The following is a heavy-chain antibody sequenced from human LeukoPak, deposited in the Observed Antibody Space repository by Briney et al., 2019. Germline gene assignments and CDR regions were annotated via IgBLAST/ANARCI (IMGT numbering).Heavy chain of an antibody. V-gene: IGHV3-30*04. CDR3: ARDPRGPTGYDSSGRDTFDL. J-gene: IGHJ4*01. CDR1: GFTFSSYA. Sequence: PGGSLRLSCAASGFTFSSYAMHWVRQAPDKGLEWVGVILYDGTMQYYADSVKGRFTISRDNSENTLYLQVNSLRVEDAAVYFCARDPRGPTGYDSSGRDTFDLWGQGTLVTVSS. CDR2: ILYDGTMQ. D-gene: IGHD3-22*01.